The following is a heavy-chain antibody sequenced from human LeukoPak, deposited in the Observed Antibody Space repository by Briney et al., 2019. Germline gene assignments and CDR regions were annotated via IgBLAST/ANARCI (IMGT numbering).Heavy chain of an antibody. CDR3: ARALRGDSSGYYLDY. CDR1: GGTFSSYA. V-gene: IGHV1-69*05. CDR2: IIPIFGTA. D-gene: IGHD3-22*01. Sequence: ASVKVSCKASGGTFSSYAISWVRQAPGQGLEWMGGIIPIFGTANYAQKFQGRVTITTDESTSTAYMELSSLRSEDTAVYYCARALRGDSSGYYLDYWGRGTLVTVSS. J-gene: IGHJ4*02.